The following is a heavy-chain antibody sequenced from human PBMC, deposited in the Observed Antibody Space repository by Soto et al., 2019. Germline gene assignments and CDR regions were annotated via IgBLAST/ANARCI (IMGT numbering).Heavy chain of an antibody. CDR3: ARSCSSSNCMRGNGPLDM. V-gene: IGHV3-7*01. J-gene: IGHJ3*02. D-gene: IGHD2-2*01. Sequence: GSLRLSCAASGFIFNNYWMIWVRQAPGKGPEWVANIKEDGSEKYYVDYVRGRFTISRDNAKNTLYLQMNSLRAEDTAVYYCARSCSSSNCMRGNGPLDMWGLGTMVTVSS. CDR2: IKEDGSEK. CDR1: GFIFNNYW.